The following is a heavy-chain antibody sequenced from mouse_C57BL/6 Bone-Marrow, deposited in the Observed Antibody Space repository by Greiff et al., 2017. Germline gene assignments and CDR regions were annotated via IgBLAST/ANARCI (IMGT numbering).Heavy chain of an antibody. D-gene: IGHD1-1*01. CDR3: TTPFYYYGSRRFDY. J-gene: IGHJ2*01. CDR2: IDPENGDT. CDR1: GFNIKDDY. Sequence: VQLQQSGAELVRPGASVKLSCTASGFNIKDDYMHWVKQRPEQGLEWIGWIDPENGDTEYASQFQGKATLTADTSSNTAYLQLSSLTSEDTAVYYCTTPFYYYGSRRFDYWGQGTTLTVSS. V-gene: IGHV14-4*01.